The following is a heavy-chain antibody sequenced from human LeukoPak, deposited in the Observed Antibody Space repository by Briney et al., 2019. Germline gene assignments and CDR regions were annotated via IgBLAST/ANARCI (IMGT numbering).Heavy chain of an antibody. V-gene: IGHV4-4*02. J-gene: IGHJ4*02. CDR1: GGSISNTNW. D-gene: IGHD6-19*01. CDR2: IYYSGST. CDR3: ARPGTVAVAGTGGVGFDY. Sequence: SGTLSHTCGVSGGSISNTNWWTWVRQPPGKGLEWIGSIYYSGSTYYNPSLKSRVTISVDTSKNQFPLKLSSVTAADTAVYYCARPGTVAVAGTGGVGFDYWGQGTLVTVSS.